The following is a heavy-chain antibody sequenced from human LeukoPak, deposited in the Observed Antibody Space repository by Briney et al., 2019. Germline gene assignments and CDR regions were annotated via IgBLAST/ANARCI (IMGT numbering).Heavy chain of an antibody. Sequence: SETLSLTCSVSDGSINSYYWNWIRRPPGKGLEWIGYIYYNGNTNYSPSLKSRVTMSVDTSKNLFSLKVGSVTAADTAVYYCARGRSNYYGMDVWGQGTTVTVSS. V-gene: IGHV4-59*01. D-gene: IGHD1-26*01. CDR1: DGSINSYY. J-gene: IGHJ6*02. CDR2: IYYNGNT. CDR3: ARGRSNYYGMDV.